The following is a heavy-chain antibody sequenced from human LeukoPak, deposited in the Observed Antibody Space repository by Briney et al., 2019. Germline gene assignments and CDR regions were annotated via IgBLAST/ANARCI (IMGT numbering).Heavy chain of an antibody. V-gene: IGHV1-69*13. CDR3: ARDLQQLAYYYGMDV. CDR2: IIPIFGTA. J-gene: IGHJ6*02. Sequence: ASVKVSCKASGGTFSSYAISWVRQAPGQGLEWMGGIIPIFGTANYAQKFQGRVTITADESTSTAYMELSSLRSEDTAVYYCARDLQQLAYYYGMDVWGQGTTVTVSS. D-gene: IGHD6-13*01. CDR1: GGTFSSYA.